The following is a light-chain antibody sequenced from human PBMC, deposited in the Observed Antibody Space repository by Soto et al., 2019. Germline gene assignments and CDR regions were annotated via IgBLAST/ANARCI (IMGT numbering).Light chain of an antibody. CDR3: SSYTSSSH. J-gene: IGLJ1*01. V-gene: IGLV2-14*01. CDR2: DVS. CDR1: SSDVGGYNY. Sequence: QSVLTQPASVSGSPGQSITISCTGTSSDVGGYNYVSWYQQHPGKAPKLMIYDVSNRPSGVSNRFSGSKSGNTASLTISGLQAEDEADYYCSSYTSSSHLGTGTKVTVL.